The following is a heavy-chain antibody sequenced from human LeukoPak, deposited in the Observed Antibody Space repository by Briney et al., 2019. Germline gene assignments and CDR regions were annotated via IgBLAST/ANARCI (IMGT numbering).Heavy chain of an antibody. D-gene: IGHD2-15*01. CDR3: AKVLVVAATKLYYYYGMDV. V-gene: IGHV3-43*02. J-gene: IGHJ6*02. Sequence: PGGSLRLSCAAPGFSFDDYAMHWVRQAPGKGLEWVSLISGDGGSTYYADSVKGRFTISRDNSKNSLYLRMNSLRTEDTALYYCAKVLVVAATKLYYYYGMDVWGQGTTVTVSS. CDR2: ISGDGGST. CDR1: GFSFDDYA.